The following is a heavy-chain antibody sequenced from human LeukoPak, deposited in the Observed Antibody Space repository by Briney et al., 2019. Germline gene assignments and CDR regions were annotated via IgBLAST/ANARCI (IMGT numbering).Heavy chain of an antibody. Sequence: PGGSLRLSCAASGFTFSSYAMSWVRQAPGKGLEWVSAISGSGGSTYYADSVKGRFTISRDNAKNSLYLQMNSLRAEDTAVYYCARDGAYYYDSSGYCDWWGQGTLVTISS. CDR2: ISGSGGST. J-gene: IGHJ4*02. CDR3: ARDGAYYYDSSGYCDW. V-gene: IGHV3-23*01. CDR1: GFTFSSYA. D-gene: IGHD3-22*01.